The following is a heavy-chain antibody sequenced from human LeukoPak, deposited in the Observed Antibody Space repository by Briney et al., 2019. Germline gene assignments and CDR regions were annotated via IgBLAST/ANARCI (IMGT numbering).Heavy chain of an antibody. J-gene: IGHJ4*02. CDR3: VEGGAPSYYDGSGDAYFDY. Sequence: GGSLRLSCAASGFAFSSYAMSWVRQAPGKGLEWVSVISGSGGRTSYADSVKGRFTVSRDNSKNTLYLQMNSLRAEDTAVYFCVEGGAPSYYDGSGDAYFDYWGQGTLVTVSS. CDR2: ISGSGGRT. D-gene: IGHD3-22*01. CDR1: GFAFSSYA. V-gene: IGHV3-23*01.